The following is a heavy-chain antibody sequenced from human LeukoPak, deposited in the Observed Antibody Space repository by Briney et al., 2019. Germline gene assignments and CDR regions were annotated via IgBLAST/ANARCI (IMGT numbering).Heavy chain of an antibody. J-gene: IGHJ6*03. CDR3: ARGVKYSSSWSNYYYYYMDV. D-gene: IGHD6-13*01. Sequence: ASVKVSCKASGYTFTGYYMHWVRQAPGQGLEWMGWINPNSGGTNYAQKFQGRVTMTRDTSISTAYMELSRLRSDDTAVYYCARGVKYSSSWSNYYYYYMDVWGKGTTVTISS. CDR1: GYTFTGYY. V-gene: IGHV1-2*02. CDR2: INPNSGGT.